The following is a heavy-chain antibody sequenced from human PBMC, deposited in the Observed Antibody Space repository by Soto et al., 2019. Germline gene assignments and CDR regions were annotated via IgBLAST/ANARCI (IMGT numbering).Heavy chain of an antibody. D-gene: IGHD5-12*01. CDR2: IYSGGST. V-gene: IGHV3-53*01. J-gene: IGHJ6*02. CDR1: GFTVSSNY. CDR3: ARTTYGGYACYYYYGMDV. Sequence: GGSLRLSCAASGFTVSSNYMSWVRQAPGKGLEWVSVIYSGGSTYYADSVKGRFTISRDNSKNTLYLQMNSLRAEDTAVYYCARTTYGGYACYYYYGMDVWGQGTTVTVSS.